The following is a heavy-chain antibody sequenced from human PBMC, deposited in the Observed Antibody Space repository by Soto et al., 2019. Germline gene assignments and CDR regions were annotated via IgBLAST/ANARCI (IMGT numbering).Heavy chain of an antibody. CDR2: IKPNSGGT. Sequence: QVQLVQSGAEVKKPGASVKVSCKASGYTFTGYYMHWVRQAPGQGLEWMGWIKPNSGGTNYAQKFQGWVTMTRDTSISTAYMELSRLRSDDTAVYYCARGGDLYCSGGSCYSWFDPWGQGTLVTVSS. D-gene: IGHD2-15*01. V-gene: IGHV1-2*04. CDR1: GYTFTGYY. CDR3: ARGGDLYCSGGSCYSWFDP. J-gene: IGHJ5*02.